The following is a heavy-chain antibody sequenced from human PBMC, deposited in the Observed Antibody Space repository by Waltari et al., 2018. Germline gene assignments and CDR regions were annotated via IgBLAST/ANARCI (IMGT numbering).Heavy chain of an antibody. V-gene: IGHV3-23*01. CDR1: GFTLRYYA. CDR2: LSSSCNGK. D-gene: IGHD3-9*01. Sequence: EVQLLESGGGLVQPGRPLRLTCVASGFTLRYYAMGWVRQAPGKGLEWVSILSSSCNGKSYADSVKGRFSIARDTSKNTLYLHMSSLRVEDTAVYYCAKLMRDILTGPDYWGQGTLVTVSS. CDR3: AKLMRDILTGPDY. J-gene: IGHJ4*02.